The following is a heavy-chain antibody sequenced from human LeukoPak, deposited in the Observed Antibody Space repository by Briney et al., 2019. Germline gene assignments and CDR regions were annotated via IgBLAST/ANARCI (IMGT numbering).Heavy chain of an antibody. V-gene: IGHV5-51*01. CDR2: IYPGDSDT. J-gene: IGHJ5*02. Sequence: GESLKISCKGSGYSFTSYWIGWVRQMPGKGLEWMGIIYPGDSDTRYSPSFQGQVTISADKSISTAYLQWSSLKASDTAMYYCARLTGLYSSGLNWFDPWGQGTLVTVSS. D-gene: IGHD6-19*01. CDR1: GYSFTSYW. CDR3: ARLTGLYSSGLNWFDP.